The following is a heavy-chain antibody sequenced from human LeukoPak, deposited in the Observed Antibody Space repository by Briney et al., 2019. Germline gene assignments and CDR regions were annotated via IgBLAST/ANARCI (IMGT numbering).Heavy chain of an antibody. D-gene: IGHD2-2*01. CDR2: FSYSGTT. Sequence: SETLSLTCTVSGDSISRSSYYWGWVRQPPGKGLGWVGSFSYSGTTYYNPSLKSRVTMSVDTSKNQFSLKLSSVTAADTAVYYCARDCSSTSCYYYYYMDVWGKGTTVTVSS. CDR3: ARDCSSTSCYYYYYMDV. CDR1: GDSISRSSYY. V-gene: IGHV4-39*07. J-gene: IGHJ6*03.